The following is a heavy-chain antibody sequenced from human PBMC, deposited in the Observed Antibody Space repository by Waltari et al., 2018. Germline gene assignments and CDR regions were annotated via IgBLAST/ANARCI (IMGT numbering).Heavy chain of an antibody. D-gene: IGHD6-19*01. Sequence: EVQLVESGGGLVQPGGSLRLSCAASGFTFSSYWMSWVRQAPGTGTGWVANIKQDGSEKYYVDSVKGRFTISRDNAKNSLYLQMNSLRAEDTAVYYCARDTPKSRRPGIAVAGGYDYWGQGTLVTVSS. CDR3: ARDTPKSRRPGIAVAGGYDY. V-gene: IGHV3-7*01. CDR2: IKQDGSEK. J-gene: IGHJ4*02. CDR1: GFTFSSYW.